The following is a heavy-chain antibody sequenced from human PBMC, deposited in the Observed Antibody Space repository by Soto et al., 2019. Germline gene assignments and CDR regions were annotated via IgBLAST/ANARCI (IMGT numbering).Heavy chain of an antibody. CDR3: ARGGMAIYRGKTVNWFDP. Sequence: SVKVSCKASGGTFSSYAISWVRQAPGQGLEWMGGIIPIFGTANYAQKFQGRVTITADKSTSTAYMELSSLRSEDTAVYYCARGGMAIYRGKTVNWFDPWGQGTLVTVSS. CDR2: IIPIFGTA. CDR1: GGTFSSYA. D-gene: IGHD2-2*02. V-gene: IGHV1-69*06. J-gene: IGHJ5*02.